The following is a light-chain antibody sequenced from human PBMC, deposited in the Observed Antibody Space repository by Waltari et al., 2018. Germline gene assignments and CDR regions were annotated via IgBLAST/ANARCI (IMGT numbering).Light chain of an antibody. CDR2: GAS. J-gene: IGKJ1*01. CDR1: QSVTRA. Sequence: EILLTQSPGTLSLYPGERATLSCRASQSVTRALAWYQQKPGQAPRLLIYGASNRATGIPDRFSGSGSGTDFSLTISRLEPEDFAVYYCQRYVRLPATFGQGTKVEIK. V-gene: IGKV3-20*01. CDR3: QRYVRLPAT.